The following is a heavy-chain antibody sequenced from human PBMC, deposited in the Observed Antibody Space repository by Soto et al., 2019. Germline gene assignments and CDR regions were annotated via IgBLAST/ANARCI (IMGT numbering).Heavy chain of an antibody. J-gene: IGHJ4*02. V-gene: IGHV4-34*01. CDR1: GGSFSGYY. D-gene: IGHD2-2*02. CDR3: ARGTRYTYWYPLDY. Sequence: QVQLQQWGAGLLKPSETLSLTCAVYGGSFSGYYWSWIRQPPGKGLEWIGEINHGGDTSYNPSLKGRVTISEDTSKKQLSLRLSSVSATDTAVYYCARGTRYTYWYPLDYWGQGTLVTVSS. CDR2: INHGGDT.